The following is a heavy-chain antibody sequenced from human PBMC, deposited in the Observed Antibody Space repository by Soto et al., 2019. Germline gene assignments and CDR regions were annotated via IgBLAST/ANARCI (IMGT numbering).Heavy chain of an antibody. CDR1: GGSISSYY. J-gene: IGHJ3*01. CDR3: TRVKGARHITFGGVIVRFVAFDL. D-gene: IGHD3-16*02. CDR2: IYYSGST. V-gene: IGHV4-59*01. Sequence: SETLSLTCTVSGGSISSYYWSWIRQPPGKGLEWIGYIYYSGSTNYNPSLKRRVTISVDTSKNQFSLKLSSVTAADTAVYYITRVKGARHITFGGVIVRFVAFDLWGQGTLLALSS.